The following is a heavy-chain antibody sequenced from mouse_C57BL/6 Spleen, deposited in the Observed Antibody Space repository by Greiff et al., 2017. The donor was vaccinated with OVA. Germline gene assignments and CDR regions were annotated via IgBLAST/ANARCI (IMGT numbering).Heavy chain of an antibody. CDR3: ARGWLRLHFDY. D-gene: IGHD2-2*01. V-gene: IGHV1-59*01. J-gene: IGHJ2*01. Sequence: VQLQQPGAELVRPGTSVKLSCKASGYTFTSYWMHWVKQRPGQGLEWIGVIDPSDSYTNYNQKFKGKATLTVDTSSSTAYMQLSSLTSEDSAVYYCARGWLRLHFDYGGQGTTLTVSS. CDR2: IDPSDSYT. CDR1: GYTFTSYW.